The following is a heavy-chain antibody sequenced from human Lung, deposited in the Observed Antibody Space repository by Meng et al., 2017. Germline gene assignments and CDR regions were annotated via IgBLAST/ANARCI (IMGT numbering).Heavy chain of an antibody. J-gene: IGHJ2*01. V-gene: IGHV4-34*01. CDR1: GGSFSGYY. CDR2: INHSGST. CDR3: ARPKQANWYFDL. Sequence: QVQLQPWGAGLLKPSEPLSLTCAVYGGSFSGYYWSWIRQPPGKGLEWIGEINHSGSTNFNPSLKSRVTISVDTSKNQFSLKLSSVTAADTAVYYCARPKQANWYFDLWGRGTLVTVSS. D-gene: IGHD1/OR15-1a*01.